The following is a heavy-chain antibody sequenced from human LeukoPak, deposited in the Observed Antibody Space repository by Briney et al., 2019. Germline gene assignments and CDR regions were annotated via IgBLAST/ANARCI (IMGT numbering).Heavy chain of an antibody. J-gene: IGHJ3*02. CDR1: GGSFSGYY. Sequence: SETLSLTCAVYGGSFSGYYWSWIRQPPGKGLEWIGEINHSGSTNYNPSLKSRVTISVDTSKNQFSLKLSSVTAADTAVYYCARETCSGGSCYAGEDALDIWGLGTMVTVSS. CDR2: INHSGST. D-gene: IGHD2-15*01. V-gene: IGHV4-34*01. CDR3: ARETCSGGSCYAGEDALDI.